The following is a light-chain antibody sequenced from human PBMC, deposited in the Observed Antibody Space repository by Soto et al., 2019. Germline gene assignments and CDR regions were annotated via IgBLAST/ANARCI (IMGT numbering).Light chain of an antibody. CDR3: CSYRSTTAIV. Sequence: QSALTQPASVSGPPGQSITISCTPTSSDLDPYNYVSWYQQFPGKAPKLILYGVSHRPSGVSNRFSGSKFGNTVSLTISGLQAEDEADYFCCSYRSTTAIVFGGGTKVTVL. CDR2: GVS. V-gene: IGLV2-14*01. J-gene: IGLJ2*01. CDR1: SSDLDPYNY.